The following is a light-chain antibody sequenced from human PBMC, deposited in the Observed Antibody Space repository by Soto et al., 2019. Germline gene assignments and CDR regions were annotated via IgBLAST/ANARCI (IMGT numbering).Light chain of an antibody. CDR3: SSFTSKSTLI. J-gene: IGLJ2*01. Sequence: QADLTSPAPVTGVLYEMISVCFARSMRRIVAYNLVSWYQQHPGKAPRLIFYEVRNRPSGIPLRFSASKSGNTASLTISGLQAEDEAHYYCSSFTSKSTLIFGGGTKVTVL. CDR1: MRRIVAYNL. CDR2: EVR. V-gene: IGLV2-14*03.